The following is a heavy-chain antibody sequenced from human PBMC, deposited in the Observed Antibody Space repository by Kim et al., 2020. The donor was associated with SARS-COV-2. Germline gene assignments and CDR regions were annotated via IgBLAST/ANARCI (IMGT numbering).Heavy chain of an antibody. CDR3: ARDGARGGLPLYYFDY. V-gene: IGHV3-7*04. Sequence: VKGRFTNSRDNAKNSLYLQMNSLRDEDTAVYYCARDGARGGLPLYYFDYWGQGTLVTVSS. J-gene: IGHJ4*02. D-gene: IGHD1-26*01.